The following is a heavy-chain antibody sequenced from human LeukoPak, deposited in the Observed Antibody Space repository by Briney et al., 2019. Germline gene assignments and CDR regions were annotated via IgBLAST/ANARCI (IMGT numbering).Heavy chain of an antibody. V-gene: IGHV3-74*01. CDR1: GFTFSSYW. D-gene: IGHD5-12*01. Sequence: GGSLRLSCAASGFTFSSYWMHRVRQAPGKGLVWVSRINSDGSSTSYADSVKGRFTISRDNAKNTLYLQMNSLRAEDTAVYYCARAYSGYDLGYWGQGTLVTVSS. J-gene: IGHJ4*02. CDR2: INSDGSST. CDR3: ARAYSGYDLGY.